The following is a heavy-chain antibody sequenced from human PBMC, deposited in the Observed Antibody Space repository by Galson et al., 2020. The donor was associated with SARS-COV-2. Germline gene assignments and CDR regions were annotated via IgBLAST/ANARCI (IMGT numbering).Heavy chain of an antibody. J-gene: IGHJ4*02. Sequence: ASETLSLTCTVSGGSVSSGSYYWSWIRQPPGKGLEWIGYIYYSGTTNYNPSLKSRVTISVDTSKNQFSLKLSSVTAADTAVYYCARSERTNPYYYESSDYYSDYWGQGTLVTVSS. CDR1: GGSVSSGSYY. CDR3: ARSERTNPYYYESSDYYSDY. D-gene: IGHD3-22*01. V-gene: IGHV4-61*01. CDR2: IYYSGTT.